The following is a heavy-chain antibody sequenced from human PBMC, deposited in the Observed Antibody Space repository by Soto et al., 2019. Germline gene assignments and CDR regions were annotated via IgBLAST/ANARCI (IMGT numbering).Heavy chain of an antibody. CDR2: IISIFGTA. J-gene: IGHJ4*02. V-gene: IGHV1-69*13. Sequence: SVKVSCKASGGTFSSYAISWVRQAPGQGLEWMGGIISIFGTANYAQKFQGRVTITADESTSTAYMELSSLRSEDSAVFYCAREEKFCSGGSCYFDYWGQGTLVTVSS. CDR3: AREEKFCSGGSCYFDY. CDR1: GGTFSSYA. D-gene: IGHD2-15*01.